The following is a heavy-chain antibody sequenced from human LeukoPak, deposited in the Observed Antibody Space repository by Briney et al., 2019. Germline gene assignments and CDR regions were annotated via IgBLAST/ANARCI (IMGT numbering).Heavy chain of an antibody. Sequence: GGSLRLSCAASGFTFSSYDMHWVRHATGKGLEWVSAIGTAGDTYYPGSVKGRFTISRENAKNSLYLQMNSLRAGDTAVYYCARAGTGNDAFDIWGQGTMVTVSS. D-gene: IGHD3/OR15-3a*01. CDR1: GFTFSSYD. CDR3: ARAGTGNDAFDI. CDR2: IGTAGDT. V-gene: IGHV3-13*01. J-gene: IGHJ3*02.